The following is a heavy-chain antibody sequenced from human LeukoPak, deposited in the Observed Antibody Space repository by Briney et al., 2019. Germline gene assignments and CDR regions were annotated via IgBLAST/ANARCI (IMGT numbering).Heavy chain of an antibody. D-gene: IGHD2-15*01. CDR2: ISGSTGIT. CDR3: ARDRSVYCSRGSCLLYGMDV. V-gene: IGHV3-23*01. J-gene: IGHJ6*02. CDR1: GFTFSSYS. Sequence: GGSLRLSCAASGFTFSSYSMSWVRQAPGKGLEWVSSISGSTGITYYADSVKGRFTISRDNSKNTLYLQMNSLRPEDTAVYYCARDRSVYCSRGSCLLYGMDVWGQGTTVTVSS.